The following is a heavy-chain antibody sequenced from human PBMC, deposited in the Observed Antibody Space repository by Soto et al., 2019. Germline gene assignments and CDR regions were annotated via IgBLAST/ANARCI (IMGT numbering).Heavy chain of an antibody. Sequence: ASVKVSCKASGYTFTSYGISWVRQAPGQGLEWMGWISAYNGNTNYAQKLQGRVTMTTDTSTSTAYMELRSLRSDDTAVYYCARDRIAVGNRGQSYYYYGMDVWGQGTTVTVSS. J-gene: IGHJ6*02. CDR2: ISAYNGNT. D-gene: IGHD6-19*01. CDR3: ARDRIAVGNRGQSYYYYGMDV. CDR1: GYTFTSYG. V-gene: IGHV1-18*01.